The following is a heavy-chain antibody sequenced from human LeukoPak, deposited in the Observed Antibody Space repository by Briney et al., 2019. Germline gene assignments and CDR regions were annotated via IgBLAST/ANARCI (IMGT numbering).Heavy chain of an antibody. Sequence: ASVKVSCKASGYTFTSYYMHWVRQAPGQGLEWMGIINPSGGSTSYAQKFQGRVTMTRDTSTSTVYMELSSLRSEDTAVYYCARDNPNSGYYSSTSCHRGWFDPWGQGTLVTVSS. V-gene: IGHV1-46*01. CDR2: INPSGGST. J-gene: IGHJ5*02. CDR1: GYTFTSYY. D-gene: IGHD2-2*02. CDR3: ARDNPNSGYYSSTSCHRGWFDP.